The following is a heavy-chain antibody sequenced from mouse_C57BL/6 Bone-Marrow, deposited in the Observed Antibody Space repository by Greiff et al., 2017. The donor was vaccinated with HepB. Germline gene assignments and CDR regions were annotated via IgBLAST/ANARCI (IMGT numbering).Heavy chain of an antibody. D-gene: IGHD3-2*02. V-gene: IGHV5-17*01. CDR2: ISSGSSTI. CDR3: ARGPIRQLRLPLMDY. CDR1: GFTFSDYG. J-gene: IGHJ4*01. Sequence: DVKLVESGGGLVKPGGSLKLSCAASGFTFSDYGMHWVRQAPEKGLEWVAYISSGSSTIYYADTVKGRFTISRDNAKNTLFLQMTSLRSEDTAMYYCARGPIRQLRLPLMDYWGQGTSVTVSS.